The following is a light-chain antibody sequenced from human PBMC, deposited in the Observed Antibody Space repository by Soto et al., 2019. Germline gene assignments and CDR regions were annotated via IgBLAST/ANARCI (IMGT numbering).Light chain of an antibody. V-gene: IGLV2-14*01. CDR1: SSDVDTHNY. CDR2: EVI. CDR3: SSYTSSSTLV. J-gene: IGLJ2*01. Sequence: QSALTQPASVSGSPGQSITISCTATSSDVDTHNYVSWYQQYPGKAPKLMIYEVINRPSGVSNRFYGSKSGNTASLIISGLQAEDEADYYCSSYTSSSTLVFGGGTKVTVL.